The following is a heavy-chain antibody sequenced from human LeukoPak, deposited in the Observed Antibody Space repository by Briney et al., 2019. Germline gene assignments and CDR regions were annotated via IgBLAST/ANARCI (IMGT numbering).Heavy chain of an antibody. V-gene: IGHV3-30*18. Sequence: GGSLRLSCAASGFTFSSYGMPWVRQAPGKGLEWVAVISYDGSNKYYADSVKGRFTISRDNSKNTLYLQMNSLRAEDTAVYYCAKDTGLRFLEWLLDYWGQGTLVTVSS. D-gene: IGHD3-3*01. CDR3: AKDTGLRFLEWLLDY. J-gene: IGHJ4*02. CDR2: ISYDGSNK. CDR1: GFTFSSYG.